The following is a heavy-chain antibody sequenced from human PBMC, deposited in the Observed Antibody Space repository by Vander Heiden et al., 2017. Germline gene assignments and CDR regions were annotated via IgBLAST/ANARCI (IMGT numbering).Heavy chain of an antibody. D-gene: IGHD4-17*01. J-gene: IGHJ3*02. CDR2: INPNSGGT. V-gene: IGHV1-2*02. CDR3: ARGPRAIDGDPGRDAFDI. Sequence: QVQLVQSGAEVKKPGASVKSSCKASGYTFTGHYMHWVRQAPGQGLEWMGWINPNSGGTNYAQKFQGRVTMTRDTSISTAYMELSRLRSDDTAVYYCARGPRAIDGDPGRDAFDIWGQGTMVTVSS. CDR1: GYTFTGHY.